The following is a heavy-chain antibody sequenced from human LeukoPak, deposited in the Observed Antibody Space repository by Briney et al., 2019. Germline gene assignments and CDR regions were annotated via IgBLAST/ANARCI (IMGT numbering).Heavy chain of an antibody. D-gene: IGHD6-13*01. CDR2: ISSSGSTI. V-gene: IGHV3-48*03. J-gene: IGHJ4*02. Sequence: SWGSLRLSCAASGFTFSSYEMNWVRQAPGKGLEWVSYISSSGSTIYYAYSVKGRFTISRDNAKNSLYLQMNSLTAEDTAVYYCARDRLGTWYYFDNWGQGTLVTVSS. CDR3: ARDRLGTWYYFDN. CDR1: GFTFSSYE.